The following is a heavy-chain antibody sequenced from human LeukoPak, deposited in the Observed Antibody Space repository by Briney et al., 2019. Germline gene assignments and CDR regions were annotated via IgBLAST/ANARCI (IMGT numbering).Heavy chain of an antibody. Sequence: GGSLRLSCVVSGFSFSDSYMTWIRQTPGKGLEWLAYISGSGSDIYYADSVKGRFTISRDNAKNSLYLQMNNLKAEDTAVYYCARDLDDYYGSGSYWDWGQGTLVTISS. V-gene: IGHV3-11*01. CDR2: ISGSGSDI. J-gene: IGHJ4*02. CDR1: GFSFSDSY. D-gene: IGHD3-10*01. CDR3: ARDLDDYYGSGSYWD.